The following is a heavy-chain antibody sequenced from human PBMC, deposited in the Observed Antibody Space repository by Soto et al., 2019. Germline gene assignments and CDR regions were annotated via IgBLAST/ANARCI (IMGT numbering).Heavy chain of an antibody. CDR2: IYHSGTT. Sequence: PSETLSLTCTVSGGSISGNYWSWIRQPPGKGLEWIGYIYHSGTTNYNPFLKSRVTISVDTSKNQFSLKLTSVTAADTAVYYCARQTQTGTTYYYYMDVWGKGTTVTVSS. CDR3: ARQTQTGTTYYYYMDV. CDR1: GGSISGNY. V-gene: IGHV4-59*08. J-gene: IGHJ6*03. D-gene: IGHD1-7*01.